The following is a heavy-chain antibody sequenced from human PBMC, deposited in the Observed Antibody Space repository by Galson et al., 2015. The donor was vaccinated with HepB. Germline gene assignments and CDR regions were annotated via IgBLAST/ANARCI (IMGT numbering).Heavy chain of an antibody. J-gene: IGHJ3*02. Sequence: SLRLSCAASGFTFSSYDMHWVRQATGKGLEWVSAIGTAGDTYYPGSVKGRFTISRENAKNSLYLQMNSLRAGDTAVYYCARGAFSSGYDYEGAFDIWGQGTMVTVSS. CDR3: ARGAFSSGYDYEGAFDI. D-gene: IGHD5-12*01. CDR1: GFTFSSYD. CDR2: IGTAGDT. V-gene: IGHV3-13*01.